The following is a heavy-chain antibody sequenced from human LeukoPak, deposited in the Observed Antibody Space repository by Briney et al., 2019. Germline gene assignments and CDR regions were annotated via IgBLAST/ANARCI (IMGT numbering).Heavy chain of an antibody. J-gene: IGHJ4*02. D-gene: IGHD6-6*01. CDR2: IWYDGSNK. Sequence: GGSLRLSCAASGFTFSSYGMHWVRQAPGKGLEGVAVIWYDGSNKYYADSVKGRFTISRDNSKNTLYLQMNSLRAEDTAVYYCARDQRAARRGGLVYWGQGTLVTVSS. CDR1: GFTFSSYG. CDR3: ARDQRAARRGGLVY. V-gene: IGHV3-33*01.